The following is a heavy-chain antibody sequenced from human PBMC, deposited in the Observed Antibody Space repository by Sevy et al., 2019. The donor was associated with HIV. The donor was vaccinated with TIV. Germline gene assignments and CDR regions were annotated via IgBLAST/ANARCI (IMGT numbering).Heavy chain of an antibody. D-gene: IGHD3-10*01. CDR2: IYHSGST. J-gene: IGHJ5*02. V-gene: IGHV4-30-2*01. CDR3: ARVARGDYYGSASYNWFDP. Sequence: SETLSLSCAVSGGSISSGGYSWSWIRQPPGKGLEWIGYIYHSGSTYYNPSLKSRVTISVDRSKNQFSLKLSSVTAADTAVYYCARVARGDYYGSASYNWFDPWGQGTLVTVSS. CDR1: GGSISSGGYS.